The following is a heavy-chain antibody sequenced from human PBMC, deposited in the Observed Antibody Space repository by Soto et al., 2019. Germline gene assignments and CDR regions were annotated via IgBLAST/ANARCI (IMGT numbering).Heavy chain of an antibody. CDR3: ARQEQLSPYYYGMDV. Sequence: GESLKISCKVSGYRFTTYWIAWVRQMPGKGLEWMGIIHPGDSDTRYSPSFQGQVTISADKSVGTAFLQWSRLKASDTATYYCARQEQLSPYYYGMDVWGQGTPVTVSS. CDR1: GYRFTTYW. J-gene: IGHJ6*02. CDR2: IHPGDSDT. V-gene: IGHV5-51*01. D-gene: IGHD1-1*01.